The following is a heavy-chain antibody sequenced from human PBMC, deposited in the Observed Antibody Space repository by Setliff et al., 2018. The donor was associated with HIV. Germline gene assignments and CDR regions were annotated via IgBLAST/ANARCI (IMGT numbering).Heavy chain of an antibody. CDR1: DYSISSGYY. CDR2: IYHSGST. Sequence: SETLSLTCAVSDYSISSGYYWGWIRQPPGKGLEWIGGIYHSGSTYYNPSLKSRVTISVDTSKNHFSLKLSSVTAADTAVYYCARHGGITGTTDAFDIWGQGTMVTVSS. V-gene: IGHV4-38-2*01. CDR3: ARHGGITGTTDAFDI. D-gene: IGHD1-7*01. J-gene: IGHJ3*02.